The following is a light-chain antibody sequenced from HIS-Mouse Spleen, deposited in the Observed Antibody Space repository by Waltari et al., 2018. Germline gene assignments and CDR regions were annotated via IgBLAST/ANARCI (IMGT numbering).Light chain of an antibody. J-gene: IGKJ3*01. CDR2: WAS. V-gene: IGKV4-1*01. Sequence: DIVMTQSPDSLAVSLGERATINCKSSQRVLYSSKHKNYLAWYQQKPGQPPKLLIYWASTRESGVPDRFSGSGSGTDFTLTISSLQAEDVAVYYCQQYYSTLIFTFGPGTKVDIK. CDR3: QQYYSTLIFT. CDR1: QRVLYSSKHKNY.